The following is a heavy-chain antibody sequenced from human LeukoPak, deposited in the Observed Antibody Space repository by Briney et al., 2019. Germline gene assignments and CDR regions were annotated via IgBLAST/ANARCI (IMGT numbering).Heavy chain of an antibody. D-gene: IGHD3-10*01. J-gene: IGHJ5*02. Sequence: ASVKVSCKASGGTFSSYAISWVRQAPGQGPEGTRGIIPIFGTANYAQKFQGRVTITADESTSTACMELSSLRSEDTAVYYCARAPPNIYGSGSYSDWFDPWGQGTLVTVSS. CDR1: GGTFSSYA. V-gene: IGHV1-69*01. CDR3: ARAPPNIYGSGSYSDWFDP. CDR2: IIPIFGTA.